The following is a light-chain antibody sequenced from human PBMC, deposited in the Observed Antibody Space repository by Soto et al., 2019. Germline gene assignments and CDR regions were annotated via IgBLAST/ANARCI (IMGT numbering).Light chain of an antibody. CDR3: QQYGRSPWT. J-gene: IGKJ1*01. CDR2: GAS. V-gene: IGKV3-20*01. Sequence: EIVLTQSPGTLSLSPGDRATLSCRASQSVSSSYLAWYQQKPGQAPGLLIYGASSRATGIPDRFSGSGSGTDFTLTISRLEPEDFAVYYCQQYGRSPWTFGQGXXVEVK. CDR1: QSVSSSY.